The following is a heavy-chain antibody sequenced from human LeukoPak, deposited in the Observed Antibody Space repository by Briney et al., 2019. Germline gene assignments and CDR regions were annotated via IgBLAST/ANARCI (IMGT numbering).Heavy chain of an antibody. V-gene: IGHV4-38-2*01. CDR3: ARHLSGFWSGYPC. D-gene: IGHD3-3*01. CDR1: GYSISSGYY. J-gene: IGHJ4*02. Sequence: SETLSLTCAVSGYSISSGYYWGWIRPPPGKGLEWIGSIYHSGSTYYNPSLKSRVTISVDTSKNQFSLKLSSVTAADTAVYYCARHLSGFWSGYPCWGQGTLVTVSS. CDR2: IYHSGST.